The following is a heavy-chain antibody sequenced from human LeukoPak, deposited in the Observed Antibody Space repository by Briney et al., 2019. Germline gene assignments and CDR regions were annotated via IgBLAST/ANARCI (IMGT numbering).Heavy chain of an antibody. D-gene: IGHD2-15*01. Sequence: PSQTLSLTCTVSGASVSTGYYYWSWIRQHPGKGLEWIGYVYYDGSTYYNPSLKSRITMSLDTSKHQFSLRMNSVTAADSAVYYCASLAEAATNWLDPWGQGTLVTVSS. J-gene: IGHJ5*02. V-gene: IGHV4-31*03. CDR2: VYYDGST. CDR3: ASLAEAATNWLDP. CDR1: GASVSTGYYY.